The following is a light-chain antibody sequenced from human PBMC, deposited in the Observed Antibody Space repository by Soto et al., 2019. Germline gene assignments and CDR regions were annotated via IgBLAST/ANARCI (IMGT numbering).Light chain of an antibody. V-gene: IGKV3-15*01. J-gene: IGKJ2*01. CDR3: QQYIDWPPYT. CDR2: GAS. CDR1: QTVSRS. Sequence: EVVLTQSPATLSVSPGERATLSCRASQTVSRSLAWYQQKPGQAPRLLIYGASMMATGVPDRFSGSGSGTDFTLTISSLQSEDFAVYYCQQYIDWPPYTFGQGTKVEIK.